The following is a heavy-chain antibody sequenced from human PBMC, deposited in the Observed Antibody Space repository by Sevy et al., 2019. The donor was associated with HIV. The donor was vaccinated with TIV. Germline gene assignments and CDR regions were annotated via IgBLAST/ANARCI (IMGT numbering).Heavy chain of an antibody. CDR3: ATGDTAMITDLDY. CDR2: VESGGST. V-gene: IGHV3-23*01. CDR1: GFIFSNNA. J-gene: IGHJ4*02. Sequence: GGSLRLSCGASGFIFSNNAMNWVRQAPGKGPEWVSGVESGGSTYYADSVKGRFTISRDNSKNMLFLQMSSLHAEDTLIYYCATGDTAMITDLDYWGLGTLVTVSS. D-gene: IGHD5-18*01.